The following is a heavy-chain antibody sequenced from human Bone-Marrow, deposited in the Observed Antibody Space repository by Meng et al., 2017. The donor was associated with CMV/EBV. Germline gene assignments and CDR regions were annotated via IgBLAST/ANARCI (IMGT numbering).Heavy chain of an antibody. CDR1: GRSITSGDYY. J-gene: IGHJ5*02. V-gene: IGHV4-30-4*08. CDR3: ARDLEQWLQGFGP. D-gene: IGHD6-19*01. CDR2: IYYSGTT. Sequence: LRLSCTVSGRSITSGDYYWSWIRQPPGKGLEWIGYIYYSGTTYYNTSLKSRLTISVDTSKNQFSLKLSSVTVADTAVYYCARDLEQWLQGFGPWGQGTLVTVSS.